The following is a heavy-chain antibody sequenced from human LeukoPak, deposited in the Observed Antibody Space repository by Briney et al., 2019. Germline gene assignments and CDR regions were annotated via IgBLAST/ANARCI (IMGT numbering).Heavy chain of an antibody. CDR3: GRGSRQLGRKYYYYYYMDV. CDR2: INHSGST. Sequence: PSETLSLTCAVYGGSFSGYYWSWIRQPPGKGLEWIGEINHSGSTNYNPSLKSRVTISVDTSKNQFSLKLSSVTAADTAVYYCGRGSRQLGRKYYYYYYMDVWGKGTTVTVSS. CDR1: GGSFSGYY. D-gene: IGHD6-13*01. V-gene: IGHV4-34*01. J-gene: IGHJ6*03.